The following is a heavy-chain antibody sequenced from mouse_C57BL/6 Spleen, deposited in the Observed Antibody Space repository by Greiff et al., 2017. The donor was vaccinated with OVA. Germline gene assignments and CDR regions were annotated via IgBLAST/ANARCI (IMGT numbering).Heavy chain of an antibody. J-gene: IGHJ2*01. CDR1: GYAFSSYW. CDR2: IYPGDGDT. D-gene: IGHD4-1*01. CDR3: ARCQTGTYYFDY. V-gene: IGHV1-80*01. Sequence: VQLQESGAELVKPGASVKISCKASGYAFSSYWMNWVKQRPGKGLEWIGQIYPGDGDTNYNGKLKGKATLTADKSSSTAYMQLSSLTSDDSAVYFCARCQTGTYYFDYWGQGTTLTVSS.